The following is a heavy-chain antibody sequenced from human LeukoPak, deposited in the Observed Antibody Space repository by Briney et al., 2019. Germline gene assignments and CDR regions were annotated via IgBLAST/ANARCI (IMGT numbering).Heavy chain of an antibody. CDR2: FYDSGST. J-gene: IGHJ6*03. CDR3: ARDYGDYNYYYYMDV. Sequence: SETLSLTCTVSGYSISSGYYWGWIRQPPGKGLEWIGSFYDSGSTYYNPSLKSRVTISVDTSKNQFSLKLSSVTAADTAVYYCARDYGDYNYYYYMDVWGKGTTVTVSS. CDR1: GYSISSGYY. D-gene: IGHD4/OR15-4a*01. V-gene: IGHV4-38-2*02.